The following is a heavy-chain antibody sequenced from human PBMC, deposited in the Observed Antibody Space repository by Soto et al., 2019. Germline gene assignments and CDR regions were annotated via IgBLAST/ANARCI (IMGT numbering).Heavy chain of an antibody. D-gene: IGHD5-18*01. CDR3: GRDRGFGYGYHLGFDY. Sequence: QVQLVESGGDVVQPGRSLRISCAASGFTFSGYTMHWVRQAPGKGLEWVAAISFDGSNKYYADSVKDRFIISRDNSKNXVYVKMNSLRTEDTAVYYCGRDRGFGYGYHLGFDYWGQGTLVTVSS. J-gene: IGHJ4*02. V-gene: IGHV3-30*03. CDR2: ISFDGSNK. CDR1: GFTFSGYT.